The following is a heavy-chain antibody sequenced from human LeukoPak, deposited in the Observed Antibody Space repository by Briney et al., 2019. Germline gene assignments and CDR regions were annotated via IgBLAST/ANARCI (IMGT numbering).Heavy chain of an antibody. CDR3: AREGHSSSGTIDY. CDR1: GSTFTSNG. J-gene: IGHJ4*02. Sequence: GASVKVSCRASGSTFTSNGFSWGWQAQGQGLGWRVWISAYNGNTNYAQKLQGRVTMTTDTSTSTAYMELRSLRSDDTAVYYCAREGHSSSGTIDYWGQGTLVTVSS. V-gene: IGHV1-18*01. CDR2: ISAYNGNT. D-gene: IGHD6-6*01.